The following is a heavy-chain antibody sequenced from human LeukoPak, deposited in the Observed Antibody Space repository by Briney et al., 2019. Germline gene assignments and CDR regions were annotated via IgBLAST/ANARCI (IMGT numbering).Heavy chain of an antibody. V-gene: IGHV3-7*01. CDR3: VTKEPSTSGWSY. D-gene: IGHD6-19*01. CDR1: GFTFNRDW. CDR2: IKEDGSEK. J-gene: IGHJ4*02. Sequence: GGSLRLSCTASGFTFNRDWTAWVRQAPGKGLEWVANIKEDGSEKNYVDSVKGRFTISRDNAENSVYLQLNDLRAEDTGVYYCVTKEPSTSGWSYWGQGTLVTVSS.